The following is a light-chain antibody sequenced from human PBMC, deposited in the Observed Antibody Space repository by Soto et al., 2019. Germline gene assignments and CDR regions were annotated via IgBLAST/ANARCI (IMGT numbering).Light chain of an antibody. J-gene: IGKJ2*01. CDR1: QNVGNS. CDR3: QHYNNWPPYT. V-gene: IGKV3-15*01. Sequence: EIVMTQSPATLSVSPGERATLSCRASQNVGNSLARYQQKPGQAPRLLIYGATTRATGIPARFSGSGSGTDFTLTISSLQSEDFAVYYCQHYNNWPPYTFGQGTKVEIK. CDR2: GAT.